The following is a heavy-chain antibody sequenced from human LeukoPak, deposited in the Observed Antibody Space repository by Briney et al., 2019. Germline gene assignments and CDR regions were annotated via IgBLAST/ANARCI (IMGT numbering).Heavy chain of an antibody. J-gene: IGHJ6*03. V-gene: IGHV4-34*01. Sequence: SETLSLTCAVYGGSFSGYYWSWIRQPPGKGLEWIGEINHSGSTNYNPSLKSRVTISVDTSKNQFSLKLSSVTAADTAVYYCARLDCGGGCYPINYYYYYMDVWGKGTTVTISS. CDR2: INHSGST. D-gene: IGHD2-21*02. CDR3: ARLDCGGGCYPINYYYYYMDV. CDR1: GGSFSGYY.